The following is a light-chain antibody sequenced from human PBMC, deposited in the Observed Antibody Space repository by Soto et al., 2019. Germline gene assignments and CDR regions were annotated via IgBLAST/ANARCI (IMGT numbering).Light chain of an antibody. CDR2: KAS. CDR3: QQSNSYSLT. Sequence: DIQMTQSPSTLSASVGDRVTIPCRASQSISSWLAWYQQKPGKAPKLLIYKASSLESGVPSRFSGSGSGTQFTLTISSRLPDDFATYYWQQSNSYSLTFGQGTKVEIK. J-gene: IGKJ1*01. V-gene: IGKV1-5*03. CDR1: QSISSW.